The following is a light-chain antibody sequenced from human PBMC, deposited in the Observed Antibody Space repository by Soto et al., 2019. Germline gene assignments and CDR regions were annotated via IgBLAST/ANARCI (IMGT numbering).Light chain of an antibody. V-gene: IGKV3-20*01. J-gene: IGKJ1*01. CDR3: QQYGSSPWT. CDR2: GAS. CDR1: QTIRSNY. Sequence: ETVLTQSPGTLSLSPGERATLSCRASQTIRSNYLAWYRQTPGQAPRILIYGASNRATGIADRFSGSGSGTDFTLIISRLEPEDFALYYCQQYGSSPWTFGQGTKVEIK.